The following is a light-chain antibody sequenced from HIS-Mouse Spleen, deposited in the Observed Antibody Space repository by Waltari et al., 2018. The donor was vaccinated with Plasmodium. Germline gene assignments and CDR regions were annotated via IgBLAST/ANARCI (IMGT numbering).Light chain of an antibody. J-gene: IGLJ2*01. CDR1: SGHSSYA. CDR2: LNRYGSH. Sequence: QLVLTQSPSASASLGASVKLTCTLSSGHSSYAIAWHQQQPGKGPRYLMKLNRYGSHSKGDGIPDRFSGSSSGAGRYLTISSLQSEDEADYYCQTWGTGMGVFGGGTKLTVL. V-gene: IGLV4-69*01. CDR3: QTWGTGMGV.